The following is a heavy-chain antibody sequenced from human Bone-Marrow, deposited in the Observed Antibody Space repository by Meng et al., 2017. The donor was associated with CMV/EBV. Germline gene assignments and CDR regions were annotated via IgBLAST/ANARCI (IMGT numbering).Heavy chain of an antibody. J-gene: IGHJ6*02. V-gene: IGHV3-20*04. CDR1: GFTFDDYG. Sequence: GGSLRLSCAASGFTFDDYGMSWVRQAPGKGLEWVSGINWNGGSTGYADSVKGRFTISRDNAKNSLYLQMNSLRAEDTALYYCARDPGYCSGGSCYSASGYYYGMDVWGQGTTVTVSS. CDR2: INWNGGST. CDR3: ARDPGYCSGGSCYSASGYYYGMDV. D-gene: IGHD2-15*01.